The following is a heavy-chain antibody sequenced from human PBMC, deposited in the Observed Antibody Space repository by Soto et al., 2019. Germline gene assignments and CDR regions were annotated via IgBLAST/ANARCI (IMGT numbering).Heavy chain of an antibody. CDR2: IYYSGST. D-gene: IGHD3-10*01. CDR3: FTSGDYYYYMDV. Sequence: ETLSLTCTVSGGSISSSSYYWGWIRQPPGKELEWIGSIYYSGSTYYNPSLKSRVTISVDTSKNQFSLKLSSVTAADTAVYFCFTSGDYYYYMDVWGKGTTVTVSS. CDR1: GGSISSSSYY. V-gene: IGHV4-39*01. J-gene: IGHJ6*03.